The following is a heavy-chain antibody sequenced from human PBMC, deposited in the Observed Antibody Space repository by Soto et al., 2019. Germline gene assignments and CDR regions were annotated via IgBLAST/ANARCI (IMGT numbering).Heavy chain of an antibody. V-gene: IGHV4-59*01. Sequence: SETLSLTCTVSGGSMNNYYWSWIRQPPGKGLEWIGFIYYSGSTNYNPSLKSRVTISVDTSKNQFSLKLSSVTAADTAVYYCASGQWLDYSYYWGQGTLVTVSS. CDR1: GGSMNNYY. CDR3: ASGQWLDYSYY. J-gene: IGHJ4*02. D-gene: IGHD6-19*01. CDR2: IYYSGST.